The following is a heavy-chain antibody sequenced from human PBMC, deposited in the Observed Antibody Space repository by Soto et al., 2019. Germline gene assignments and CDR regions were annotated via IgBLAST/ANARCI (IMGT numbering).Heavy chain of an antibody. J-gene: IGHJ6*02. V-gene: IGHV4-30-2*01. CDR2: IYHSGST. CDR3: ARDASDGYYGMDV. CDR1: GGSISSGGYS. Sequence: QLQLQESGSGLVKPSQTLSLTCAVSGGSISSGGYSWSWIRQPPGKGLEWIGYIYHSGSTYYNPSLKSRVTISVDRAKNQFSLKLSSVTAADTAVYYCARDASDGYYGMDVWGQGTTVTVSS.